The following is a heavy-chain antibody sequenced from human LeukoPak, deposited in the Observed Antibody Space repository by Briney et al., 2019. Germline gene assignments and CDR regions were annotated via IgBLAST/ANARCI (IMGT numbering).Heavy chain of an antibody. D-gene: IGHD3-22*01. CDR2: IFTRGST. Sequence: SETLSLTCTVSGGSISNFYWSWIRQPAGKGLEWIGRIFTRGSTNYNPSLKSRVTMSVDTSKNQFSLKLSSVTAADTAVYYCARIKDYYYDSSGYREGFFDYWGQGTLVTVSS. CDR3: ARIKDYYYDSSGYREGFFDY. V-gene: IGHV4-4*07. J-gene: IGHJ4*02. CDR1: GGSISNFY.